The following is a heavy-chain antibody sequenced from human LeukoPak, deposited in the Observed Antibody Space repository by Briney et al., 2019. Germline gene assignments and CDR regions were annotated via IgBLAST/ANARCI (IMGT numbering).Heavy chain of an antibody. D-gene: IGHD3-22*01. V-gene: IGHV3-23*01. CDR1: GFTFSSYA. Sequence: PGGSLRLSCAASGFTFSSYAMSWVRQAPGKGLEWVSVISGSGSSTYYADSVQGRFTISRDNSKNTLYLQMNSLRAEDTAVYYCAKRGYDSSGYYGYFDYWAQGTLVTVSS. J-gene: IGHJ4*02. CDR2: ISGSGSST. CDR3: AKRGYDSSGYYGYFDY.